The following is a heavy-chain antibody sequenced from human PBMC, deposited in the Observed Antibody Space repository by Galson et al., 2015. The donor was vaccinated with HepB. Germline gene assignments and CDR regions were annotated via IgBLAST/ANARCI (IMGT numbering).Heavy chain of an antibody. Sequence: SLRLSCAASGFTFSDYYMSWIRQAPGKGLEWVSYISSSGSTIYYADSVKGRFTISRDNAKNSLYLQMNSLRAEDTAVYYCARDRKENNYDFWSGYYRYYYYGMDVWGQGTTVTVSS. D-gene: IGHD3-3*01. CDR1: GFTFSDYY. CDR3: ARDRKENNYDFWSGYYRYYYYGMDV. V-gene: IGHV3-11*01. CDR2: ISSSGSTI. J-gene: IGHJ6*02.